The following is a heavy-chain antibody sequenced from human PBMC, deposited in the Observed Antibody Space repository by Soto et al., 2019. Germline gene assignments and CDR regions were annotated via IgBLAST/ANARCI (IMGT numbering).Heavy chain of an antibody. J-gene: IGHJ4*02. CDR1: GFTFSSYA. V-gene: IGHV3-23*01. CDR3: TIDQDIMTSTSSFDY. D-gene: IGHD5-12*01. CDR2: ISGSGGSS. Sequence: GGSLRLSCAASGFTFSSYAMSWVRQAPGKGLEWVSAISGSGGSSYYADSVKGRFTISRDYSKNTLYLQMNSLRAEDTAVYYCTIDQDIMTSTSSFDYWVQVTLVTFSS.